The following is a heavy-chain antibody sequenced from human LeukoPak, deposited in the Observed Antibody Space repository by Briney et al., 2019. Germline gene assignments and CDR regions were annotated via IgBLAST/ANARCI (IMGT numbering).Heavy chain of an antibody. J-gene: IGHJ6*02. CDR1: GGSVSSGSYY. CDR2: IYYSGST. Sequence: SETLSLTCTVSGGSVSSGSYYWSWIRQPPGKGLEWIGYIYYSGSTNYNPSLKSRVTISVDTSKNQFSLKLCSVTAADTAVYYCARYRGSWYLYYGMDVWGQGTTVTVSS. CDR3: ARYRGSWYLYYGMDV. D-gene: IGHD6-13*01. V-gene: IGHV4-61*01.